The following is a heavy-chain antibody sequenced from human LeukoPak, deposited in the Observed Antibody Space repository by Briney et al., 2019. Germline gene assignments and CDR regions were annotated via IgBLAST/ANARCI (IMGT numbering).Heavy chain of an antibody. J-gene: IGHJ6*03. CDR3: ARDREQLVLYYYYMDV. CDR2: ISYDGSNK. CDR1: GFTFSSYA. D-gene: IGHD6-6*01. Sequence: GGSLRLSCAASGFTFSSYAMHWVRQAPGKGLEWVAVISYDGSNKYYADSVKGRFTISRDDSKNTLYLQMNSLRAEDTAVYYCARDREQLVLYYYYMDVWGKGTTVTVSS. V-gene: IGHV3-30*04.